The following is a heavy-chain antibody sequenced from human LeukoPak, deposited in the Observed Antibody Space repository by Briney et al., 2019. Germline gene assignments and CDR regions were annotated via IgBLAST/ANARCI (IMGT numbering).Heavy chain of an antibody. V-gene: IGHV3-23*01. CDR3: AKDKFGGYCSSTTCSDAFDI. J-gene: IGHJ3*02. D-gene: IGHD2-2*01. CDR2: ISGSAGST. Sequence: GGSLRLSCVASGFTFSTYAMSWVRQAPGKGLEWVSGISGSAGSTYYADSVKGRFSISRDNSKKTLYLQMNSLRAEDTAVYYCAKDKFGGYCSSTTCSDAFDIWGQGTMVSVSS. CDR1: GFTFSTYA.